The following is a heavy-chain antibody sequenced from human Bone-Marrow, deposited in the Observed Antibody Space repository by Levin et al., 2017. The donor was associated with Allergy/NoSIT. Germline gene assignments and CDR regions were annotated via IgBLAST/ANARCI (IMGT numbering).Heavy chain of an antibody. J-gene: IGHJ6*02. Sequence: PGGSLRLSCAASGFTFSSYGMHWVRQAPGKGLEWVAVISYDGSNKYYADSVKGRFTISRDNSKNTLYLQMNSLRAEDTAVYYCAKDLGYCSSTSCYTQGDYYYGMDVWGQGTTVTVSS. D-gene: IGHD2-2*02. CDR2: ISYDGSNK. V-gene: IGHV3-30*18. CDR3: AKDLGYCSSTSCYTQGDYYYGMDV. CDR1: GFTFSSYG.